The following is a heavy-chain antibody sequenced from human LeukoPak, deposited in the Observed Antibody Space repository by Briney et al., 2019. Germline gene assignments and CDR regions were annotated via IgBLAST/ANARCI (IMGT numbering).Heavy chain of an antibody. V-gene: IGHV3-7*03. Sequence: PGGSLRLSCAASGFTFSSYWMSWVRQAPGKGLEWVANIKKDGSEKYYVDSVKGRFTISRDNAKNSLYLQMKSLRAEDTAVYYCARDETLTIFSPGRWFDPWGQGTLVTVSS. J-gene: IGHJ5*02. CDR3: ARDETLTIFSPGRWFDP. CDR2: IKKDGSEK. CDR1: GFTFSSYW. D-gene: IGHD3-9*01.